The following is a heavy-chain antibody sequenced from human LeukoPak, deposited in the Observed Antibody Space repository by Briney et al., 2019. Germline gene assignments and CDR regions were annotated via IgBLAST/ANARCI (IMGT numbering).Heavy chain of an antibody. V-gene: IGHV1-2*02. CDR2: INPNSGGP. Sequence: GASVRVSCKASGYTFTGYYIHWVRQAPGQGLEWMGWINPNSGGPHYAQKFQGRVTMTRDTSITTAHMELSRLRPDDTAVYYCARDQFYGMDGWGQGTTVTVSS. J-gene: IGHJ6*02. CDR3: ARDQFYGMDG. D-gene: IGHD3-3*01. CDR1: GYTFTGYY.